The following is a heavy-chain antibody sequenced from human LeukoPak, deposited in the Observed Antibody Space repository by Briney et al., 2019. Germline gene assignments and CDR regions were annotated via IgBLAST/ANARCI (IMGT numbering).Heavy chain of an antibody. V-gene: IGHV1-18*01. J-gene: IGHJ6*02. CDR2: ISAYNGNT. CDR1: GYTFTSYG. CDR3: ARLTTTGGWSYYYYGMDV. Sequence: GASVKVSCKASGYTFTSYGISWVRQAPGQGLEWMGWISAYNGNTNYAQKLQGRVTMTTDTSTSTAYMELRSLRSDDTAVYYCARLTTTGGWSYYYYGMDVWGQGTTVTVSS. D-gene: IGHD4-17*01.